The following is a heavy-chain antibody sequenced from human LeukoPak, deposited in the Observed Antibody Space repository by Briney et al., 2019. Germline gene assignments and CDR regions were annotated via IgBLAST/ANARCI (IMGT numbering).Heavy chain of an antibody. CDR1: GGSISSSSYY. V-gene: IGHV4-39*01. D-gene: IGHD3-10*01. Sequence: SETLSLTCTVSGGSISSSSYYWGWIRQPPGKGLEWIGSIYYSGSTYYNPSLKSRVTISVDTSKNHFSLKLSSVTAADTAVYYCARQTNPGSYYLYFDYWGQGTLVTVSS. J-gene: IGHJ4*02. CDR2: IYYSGST. CDR3: ARQTNPGSYYLYFDY.